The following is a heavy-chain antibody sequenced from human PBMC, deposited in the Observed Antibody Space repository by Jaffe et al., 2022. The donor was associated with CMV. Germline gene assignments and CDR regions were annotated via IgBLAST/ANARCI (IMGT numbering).Heavy chain of an antibody. J-gene: IGHJ4*02. CDR3: ARYCSAISCKDSDY. CDR2: ISSSGSDI. D-gene: IGHD2-15*01. V-gene: IGHV3-48*03. Sequence: EVQLVESGGGSVQPGGSLRLSCAASGLTFSNYEMNWVRQAPGKGLEWISYISSSGSDIFYADFAKGRFTISRDNARNSLYLQMNSLRGEDTAVYFCARYCSAISCKDSDYWGQGTLVTVSS. CDR1: GLTFSNYE.